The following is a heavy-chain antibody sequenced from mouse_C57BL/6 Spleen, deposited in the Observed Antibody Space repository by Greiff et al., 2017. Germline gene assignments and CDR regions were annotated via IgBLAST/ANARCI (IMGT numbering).Heavy chain of an antibody. V-gene: IGHV5-17*01. J-gene: IGHJ2*01. Sequence: EVNLVESGGGLVKPGGSLKLSCAASGFTFSDYGMHWVRQAPEKGLEWVAYISSGSSTIYYADPVEGRFTIARDNAKNTLFLQMTSRRSEDTAMYYCAREDGYDGGDFDYWGQGTTLTVSS. CDR2: ISSGSSTI. CDR1: GFTFSDYG. CDR3: AREDGYDGGDFDY. D-gene: IGHD2-2*01.